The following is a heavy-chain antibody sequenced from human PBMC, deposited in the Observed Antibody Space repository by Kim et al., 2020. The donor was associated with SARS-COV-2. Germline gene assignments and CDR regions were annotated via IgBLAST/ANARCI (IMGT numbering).Heavy chain of an antibody. CDR2: IYYSGST. D-gene: IGHD3-3*01. J-gene: IGHJ3*02. CDR3: ARHEGDFWSGYPQAFDI. V-gene: IGHV4-39*01. Sequence: SETLSLTCTVSGGSISSSSYYWGWIRQPPGKGLAWIGSIYYSGSTYYNPSLKSRVTISVDTSKNQFSLKLSSVTAADTAVYYCARHEGDFWSGYPQAFDIWGQGTMVTLSS. CDR1: GGSISSSSYY.